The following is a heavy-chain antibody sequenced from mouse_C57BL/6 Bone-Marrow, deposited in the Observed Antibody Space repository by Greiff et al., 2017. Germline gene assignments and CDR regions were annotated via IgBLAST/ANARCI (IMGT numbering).Heavy chain of an antibody. D-gene: IGHD1-1*01. Sequence: VQLQQSGAELVRPGTSVKVSCKASGYAFTNYLIEWVKQRPGQGLEWIGVINPGSGGTNYNEKFKGKATLTADKSSSTAYMQLSSLTSEDSAVYFCARSGPFVRITTVPHYYAMDYWGQGTSVTVSS. CDR2: INPGSGGT. J-gene: IGHJ4*01. CDR3: ARSGPFVRITTVPHYYAMDY. CDR1: GYAFTNYL. V-gene: IGHV1-54*01.